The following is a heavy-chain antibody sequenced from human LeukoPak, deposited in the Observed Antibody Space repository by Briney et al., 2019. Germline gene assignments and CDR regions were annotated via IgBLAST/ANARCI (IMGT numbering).Heavy chain of an antibody. CDR1: GGSFSGYY. V-gene: IGHV4-34*01. CDR3: ARPTIEWAEGAFDI. J-gene: IGHJ3*02. D-gene: IGHD1-26*01. Sequence: SETLSLTCAVYGGSFSGYYWSWIRQPPGKGLEWIGEINHSGSTNYNPSLKSRVTISVDTSKNQFSLKLSSVTAADTAVYYCARPTIEWAEGAFDIWGQGTMVTVSS. CDR2: INHSGST.